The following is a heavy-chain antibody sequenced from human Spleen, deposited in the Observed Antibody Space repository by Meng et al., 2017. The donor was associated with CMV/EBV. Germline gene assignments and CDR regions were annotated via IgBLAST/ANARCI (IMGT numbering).Heavy chain of an antibody. CDR3: ARGPTLRGQYYDFSTPGAWFDP. CDR2: IFHTRLT. D-gene: IGHD3-3*01. Sequence: WVPHPPGEALRSIWAIFHTRLTNYHPSLLSRPTISVDTSENPFSLKLTSVTAADTAVYYCARGPTLRGQYYDFSTPGAWFDPWGQGTLVTVSS. V-gene: IGHV4-4*02. J-gene: IGHJ5*02.